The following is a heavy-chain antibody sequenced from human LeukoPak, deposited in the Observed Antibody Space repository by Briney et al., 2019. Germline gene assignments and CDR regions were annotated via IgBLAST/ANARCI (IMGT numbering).Heavy chain of an antibody. CDR1: GFTVSTGY. Sequence: GGSLTLSCAASGFTVSTGYMNWVRQAPGKGLEWVSVIYSGGSTYYADSVKGRLTISRDYSENTLYLQMDSLRVEDTAVYYCARGRFLDNWGQGALVTVSS. V-gene: IGHV3-66*02. CDR2: IYSGGST. D-gene: IGHD3-3*01. J-gene: IGHJ4*02. CDR3: ARGRFLDN.